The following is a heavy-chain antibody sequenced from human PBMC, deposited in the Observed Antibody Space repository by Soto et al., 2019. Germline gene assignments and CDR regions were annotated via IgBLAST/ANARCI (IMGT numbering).Heavy chain of an antibody. Sequence: ASETLSLTCTVSGGSLSSYYCSWIRQPPGKGLEWIGYIYYSGSTNYNPSLKSRVTISVDTSKNQFSLKLSSVTAADTAVYYCARRPSYYGYFDYWGQGTLVTVSS. CDR3: ARRPSYYGYFDY. CDR1: GGSLSSYY. D-gene: IGHD3-10*01. V-gene: IGHV4-59*08. J-gene: IGHJ4*02. CDR2: IYYSGST.